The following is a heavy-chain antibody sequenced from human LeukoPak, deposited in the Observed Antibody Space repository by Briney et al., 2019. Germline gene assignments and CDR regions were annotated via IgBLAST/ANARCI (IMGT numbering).Heavy chain of an antibody. J-gene: IGHJ5*02. CDR1: GFTFSSYS. D-gene: IGHD3-10*01. CDR2: ISRASNTI. CDR3: ARDGWFGDYNWFDP. V-gene: IGHV3-48*01. Sequence: GSLRLSCAASGFTFSSYSMNWVRQAPGKGLEWISYISRASNTIYYADSVKGRFTISRDNAKNSVYLQMNSLRAEDTAMYYCARDGWFGDYNWFDPWGQGTLVTVSS.